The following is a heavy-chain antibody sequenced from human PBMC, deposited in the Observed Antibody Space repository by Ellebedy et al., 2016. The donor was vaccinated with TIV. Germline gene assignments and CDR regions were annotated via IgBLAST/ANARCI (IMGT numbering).Heavy chain of an antibody. J-gene: IGHJ4*02. V-gene: IGHV5-51*01. D-gene: IGHD6-19*01. Sequence: GGSLRLSXKGSGYSFTSYWIGWVRQMPGKGLEWMGIIYSGDSDTRYSPSFQGQVTISADKSISTAYLQWSSLKASDTAVYYCATQSSRGWPHRFDYWGQGTLVTVSS. CDR1: GYSFTSYW. CDR2: IYSGDSDT. CDR3: ATQSSRGWPHRFDY.